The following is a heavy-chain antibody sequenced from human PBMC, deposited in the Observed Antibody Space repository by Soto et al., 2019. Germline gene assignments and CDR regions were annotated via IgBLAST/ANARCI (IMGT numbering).Heavy chain of an antibody. D-gene: IGHD3-10*01. CDR3: AHIPYYYLYDWFDP. Sequence: QITLKESGPTLVQPTQTLTQTCTFSGFSLTTRGVGLGWIRQHPGKALECLALIYWDDDKRYSPSLQSRLSITKDTSKNQVVLTMTNVDPVDTATYYCAHIPYYYLYDWFDPWGQGTLVSVSS. V-gene: IGHV2-5*02. J-gene: IGHJ5*02. CDR2: IYWDDDK. CDR1: GFSLTTRGVG.